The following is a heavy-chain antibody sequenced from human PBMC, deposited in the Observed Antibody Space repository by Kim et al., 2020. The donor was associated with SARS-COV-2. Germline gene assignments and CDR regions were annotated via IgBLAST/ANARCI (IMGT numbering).Heavy chain of an antibody. CDR2: IYYDGSNQ. CDR1: GFTFSSYA. CDR3: ARGGYCTPTTYTNYEGLDV. J-gene: IGHJ6*02. Sequence: GGSLRLSCAASGFTFSSYAMYWVRQAPGKGLEWVTLIYYDGSNQYYADSVKGRFTISKDNSNNMLYLQMNSLRAEDTAVYYCARGGYCTPTTYTNYEGLDVWGPGTEVTVSS. V-gene: IGHV3-33*07. D-gene: IGHD2-8*01.